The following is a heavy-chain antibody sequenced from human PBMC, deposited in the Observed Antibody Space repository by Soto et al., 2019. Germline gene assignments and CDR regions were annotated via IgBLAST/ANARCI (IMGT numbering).Heavy chain of an antibody. D-gene: IGHD6-13*01. Sequence: QITLKESGRTLVKPTQTLTLTCTFSGFSLSTSGVGVGWIRQPPGKALEWLALIYWNDDKRYSPSLKSRLTITKDTSKNQVVLTMTNMDPVDTATYYCARYIAAAGTLYWGQGTLVTVSS. CDR1: GFSLSTSGVG. CDR3: ARYIAAAGTLY. V-gene: IGHV2-5*01. CDR2: IYWNDDK. J-gene: IGHJ4*02.